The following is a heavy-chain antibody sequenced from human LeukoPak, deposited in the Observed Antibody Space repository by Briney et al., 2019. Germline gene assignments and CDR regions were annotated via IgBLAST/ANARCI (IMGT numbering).Heavy chain of an antibody. Sequence: SQTLSLTCTVSGGSISSGSYYWSWIRQPAGKGLEWIGRIYTSGSTNYNPSLKSRVTISVDTSKNQFSLKLSSETAADTAVYYCAREDSGYDLRGSDAFDIWGQGTMVTVSS. CDR2: IYTSGST. CDR1: GGSISSGSYY. CDR3: AREDSGYDLRGSDAFDI. D-gene: IGHD5-12*01. J-gene: IGHJ3*02. V-gene: IGHV4-61*02.